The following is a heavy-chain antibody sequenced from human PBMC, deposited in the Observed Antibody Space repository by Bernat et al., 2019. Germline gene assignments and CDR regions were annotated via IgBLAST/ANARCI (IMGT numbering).Heavy chain of an antibody. V-gene: IGHV3-7*01. CDR2: IKQDGSEK. CDR3: ARARVVVGAACGVFDN. D-gene: IGHD2-15*01. Sequence: EVQLVESGGGLVQPGGSLRLSCAASGFTFSSYWMSWVRQAPGKGLEWVANIKQDGSEKYYVDSVKGRFTISRDNAKNSLYLQMNSLRAEDTAVYYCARARVVVGAACGVFDNWGQGTMVTVSS. CDR1: GFTFSSYW. J-gene: IGHJ3*02.